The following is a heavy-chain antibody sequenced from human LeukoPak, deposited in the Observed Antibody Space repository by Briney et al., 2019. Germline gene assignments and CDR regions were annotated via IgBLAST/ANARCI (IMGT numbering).Heavy chain of an antibody. J-gene: IGHJ3*02. V-gene: IGHV3-30*04. D-gene: IGHD3-10*01. CDR1: GFTFSSYA. CDR2: ISYDGSNK. CDR3: ARDPLWFGELGDAFDI. Sequence: PGGSLRLSCAASGFTFSSYAMHGVRQAPGKGLAWVAVISYDGSNKYYADSVKGRFTISRDNSKNTLYLQMNSLRAEDTAVYYCARDPLWFGELGDAFDIWGQGSMVTVSS.